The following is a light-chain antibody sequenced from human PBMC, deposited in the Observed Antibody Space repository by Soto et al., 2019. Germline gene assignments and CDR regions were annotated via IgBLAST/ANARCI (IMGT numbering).Light chain of an antibody. Sequence: DIPLTQSPSFLSASVGDKVTITCRASHDIGIYLAWYQQKPGRAPNLLIYTASTLQSEVPSRFSGGGSGTEFALTISSLQPEDFATYYCQHLSTFPITFGQGTRLEIK. CDR1: HDIGIY. J-gene: IGKJ5*01. V-gene: IGKV1-9*01. CDR3: QHLSTFPIT. CDR2: TAS.